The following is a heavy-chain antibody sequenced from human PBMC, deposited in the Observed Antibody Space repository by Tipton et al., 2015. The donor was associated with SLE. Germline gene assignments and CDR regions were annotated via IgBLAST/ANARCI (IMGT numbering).Heavy chain of an antibody. CDR1: GGSISGYH. CDR2: ISYTETT. CDR3: TTARTGCSRNSCYLDN. D-gene: IGHD2-2*01. Sequence: TLSLTCTVSGGSISGYHWSWLRQPPGKGLEWIGYISYTETTKYNPSLSSRVTISLDKSRDQFYLILTSVTAADTAVYYCTTARTGCSRNSCYLDNWGRGTLVTVSS. V-gene: IGHV4-59*12. J-gene: IGHJ4*02.